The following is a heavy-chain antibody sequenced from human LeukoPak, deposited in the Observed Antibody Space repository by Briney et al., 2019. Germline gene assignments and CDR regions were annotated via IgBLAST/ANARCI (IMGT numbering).Heavy chain of an antibody. CDR3: ARALPLVRSPFDY. D-gene: IGHD3-3*01. J-gene: IGHJ4*02. Sequence: ASVKVSCKASGYTFTGHYMHWVRQAPGQGLEWMGWINPNSGGTNYAQKFQGRVTMTRDTSISTAYMELSRLRSDDTAVYYCARALPLVRSPFDYWGQGTLVTVSS. CDR1: GYTFTGHY. V-gene: IGHV1-2*02. CDR2: INPNSGGT.